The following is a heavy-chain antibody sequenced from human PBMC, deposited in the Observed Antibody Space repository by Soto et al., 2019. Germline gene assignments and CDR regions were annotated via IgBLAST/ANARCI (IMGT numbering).Heavy chain of an antibody. D-gene: IGHD4-4*01. V-gene: IGHV4-59*07. CDR3: ARVSNDYSGNGAFDF. CDR1: GGSISNYY. J-gene: IGHJ4*02. CDR2: IYYTGST. Sequence: PSDTLSLTCTVSGGSISNYYWIWIRQPPGKGLEWIGFIYYTGSTYYNPSLNSRVTISVDTSKNQFSLKLSSVTAADTAVYYCARVSNDYSGNGAFDFWGQGTLVTVSS.